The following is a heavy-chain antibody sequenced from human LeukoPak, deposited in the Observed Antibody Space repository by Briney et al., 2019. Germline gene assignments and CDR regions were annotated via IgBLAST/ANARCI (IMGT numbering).Heavy chain of an antibody. D-gene: IGHD2-15*01. CDR3: ARSVCSGGSCYQNVYFDY. Sequence: GGSLRLSCAASGFTFSDYYMSWMRQAPGKGLEGVSYISSSGSTIYYADSVKGRFTISRDNAKNSLYLQMNSLRAEETGVYYCARSVCSGGSCYQNVYFDYWGQGSLVTVSS. J-gene: IGHJ4*02. CDR2: ISSSGSTI. CDR1: GFTFSDYY. V-gene: IGHV3-11*01.